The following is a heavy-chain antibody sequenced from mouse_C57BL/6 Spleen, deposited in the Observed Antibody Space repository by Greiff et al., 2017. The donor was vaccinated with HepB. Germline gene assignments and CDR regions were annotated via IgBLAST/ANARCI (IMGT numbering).Heavy chain of an antibody. CDR1: GFTFSSYG. CDR2: ISSGGSYT. CDR3: ARPGDYDDWFAY. V-gene: IGHV5-6*01. D-gene: IGHD2-4*01. J-gene: IGHJ3*01. Sequence: EVKVVESGGDLVKPGGSLKLSCAASGFTFSSYGMSWVRQTPDKRLEWVVTISSGGSYTYYPDSVKGRFTISRDNAKNTLYLQMSSLKSEDTAMYYCARPGDYDDWFAYWGQGTLVTVSA.